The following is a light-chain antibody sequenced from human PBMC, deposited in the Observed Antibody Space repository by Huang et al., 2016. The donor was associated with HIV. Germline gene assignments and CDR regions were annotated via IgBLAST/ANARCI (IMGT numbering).Light chain of an antibody. CDR2: AAS. CDR1: QPISNH. J-gene: IGKJ1*01. Sequence: DIQMTQSPSSLSASLGDRINITCRASQPISNHLTWYQQKPGKAPKLLIYAASSLQSGAPSRFSGSGSDTDFTLTISSLQPDDFAVYYCQQTYTTPWTFGQGAKVEIK. V-gene: IGKV1-39*01. CDR3: QQTYTTPWT.